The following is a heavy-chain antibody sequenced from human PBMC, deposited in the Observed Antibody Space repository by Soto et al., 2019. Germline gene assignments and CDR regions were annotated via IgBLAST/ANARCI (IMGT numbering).Heavy chain of an antibody. CDR3: ARDWGHSSSWYGGWFDP. J-gene: IGHJ5*02. D-gene: IGHD6-13*01. CDR2: ISAYNGNT. CDR1: GYTFTSYG. V-gene: IGHV1-18*01. Sequence: QVQLVQSGAEVKKPGASVKVSCKASGYTFTSYGISWVRQAPGQGLEWLGWISAYNGNTNYAQKLHGRVTMTTDTSTSTAYMDLRSLRSDDTAVYYCARDWGHSSSWYGGWFDPWGQGTLVTVSS.